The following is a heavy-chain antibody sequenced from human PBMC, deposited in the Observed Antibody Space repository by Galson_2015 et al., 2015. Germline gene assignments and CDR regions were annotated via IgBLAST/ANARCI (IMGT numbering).Heavy chain of an antibody. CDR3: ARPSGSSRGCAFDI. CDR1: GFTFSSYA. D-gene: IGHD1-26*01. V-gene: IGHV3-23*01. J-gene: IGHJ3*02. CDR2: IRGSGGNT. Sequence: SLRLSCAASGFTFSSYAMSWVRLAPGKGLEWVSGIRGSGGNTYYADSVKGLFTISRDNSNNTLYLQMNSLRVEDTAVYYCARPSGSSRGCAFDIWGQGTMVTVSS.